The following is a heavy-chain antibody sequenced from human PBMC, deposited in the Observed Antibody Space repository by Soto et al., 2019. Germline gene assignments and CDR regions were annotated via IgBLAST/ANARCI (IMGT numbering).Heavy chain of an antibody. CDR2: IWYDGSNK. D-gene: IGHD6-13*01. CDR1: GFTFSSYG. V-gene: IGHV3-33*01. J-gene: IGHJ6*03. CDR3: ARAVAAAGYLYYYYYYMDV. Sequence: GGSLRLSCAASGFTFSSYGMHWVRQAPGKGLEWVAVIWYDGSNKYYADSVKGRFTISRDNSKNTLYLQMNSLRAEDTAVYYCARAVAAAGYLYYYYYYMDVWGKGTTVTVSS.